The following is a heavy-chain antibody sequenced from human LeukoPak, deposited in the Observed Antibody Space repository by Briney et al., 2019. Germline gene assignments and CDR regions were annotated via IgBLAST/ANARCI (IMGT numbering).Heavy chain of an antibody. CDR2: INHSGST. CDR1: GGSFSGYY. J-gene: IGHJ4*02. V-gene: IGHV4-34*01. Sequence: SETLSLTCAVYGGSFSGYYWSWIRQPPGKGLEWIGEINHSGSTNYNPSLKSRVTISVDTSKNQFSLKLSSVTAADTAVYYCARLYLPVTRFDSWGQGTLVTVSS. CDR3: ARLYLPVTRFDS. D-gene: IGHD5-18*01.